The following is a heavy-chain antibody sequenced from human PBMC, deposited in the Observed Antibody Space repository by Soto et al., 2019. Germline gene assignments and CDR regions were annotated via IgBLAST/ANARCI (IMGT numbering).Heavy chain of an antibody. D-gene: IGHD6-13*01. CDR1: GFTFSSYG. CDR2: IWYDGSNK. CDR3: ARDGGSSWYSWREHYFDY. J-gene: IGHJ4*02. V-gene: IGHV3-33*01. Sequence: PGGSLSLSCAASGFTFSSYGMHWVRQAPGKGLEWVAVIWYDGSNKYYADSVKGRFTISRDNSKNTLYLQMNSLRAEDTAVYYCARDGGSSWYSWREHYFDYWGQGTLVTVSS.